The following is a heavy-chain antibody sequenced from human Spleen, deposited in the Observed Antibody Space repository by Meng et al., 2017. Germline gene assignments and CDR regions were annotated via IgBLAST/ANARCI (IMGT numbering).Heavy chain of an antibody. Sequence: GESLKISCAASGFTFSLYWMSWVRQAPGKGLEWVSNINLDGTEKYYADSVKGRFTISRDNAKNSLYMQVNSLRAEDTTVYYCARTMSYCAGDCNQYFDYWGQGTLVTVSS. J-gene: IGHJ4*02. CDR2: INLDGTEK. CDR3: ARTMSYCAGDCNQYFDY. CDR1: GFTFSLYW. D-gene: IGHD2-21*02. V-gene: IGHV3-7*01.